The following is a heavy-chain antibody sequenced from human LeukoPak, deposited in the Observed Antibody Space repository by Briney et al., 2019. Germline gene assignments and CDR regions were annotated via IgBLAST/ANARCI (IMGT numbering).Heavy chain of an antibody. CDR3: ARASIVVYSWFDP. CDR2: MYYSGST. J-gene: IGHJ5*02. CDR1: GGSISSSSYY. Sequence: PSETLSLTCTVSGGSISSSSYYWGWIRQPPGKGLEWIGSMYYSGSTYYNPSLKSRVTISVDTSKNQFSLKLSSVTAADTAVYYCARASIVVYSWFDPWGQGTLVTVSS. D-gene: IGHD1-26*01. V-gene: IGHV4-39*07.